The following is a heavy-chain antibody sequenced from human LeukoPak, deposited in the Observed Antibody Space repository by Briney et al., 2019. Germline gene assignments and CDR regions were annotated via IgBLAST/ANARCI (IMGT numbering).Heavy chain of an antibody. CDR3: ARDLGSGGYFDY. V-gene: IGHV3-7*01. J-gene: IGHJ4*02. D-gene: IGHD3-10*01. CDR1: GFIFGDYY. CDR2: IKQDGSEK. Sequence: GGSLGLSCAASGFIFGDYYMSWVRQAPGKGLEWVANIKQDGSEKYYVDSVKGRFTISRDNAKNSLYLQMNSLRAEDTAVYYCARDLGSGGYFDYWGQGTLVTVSS.